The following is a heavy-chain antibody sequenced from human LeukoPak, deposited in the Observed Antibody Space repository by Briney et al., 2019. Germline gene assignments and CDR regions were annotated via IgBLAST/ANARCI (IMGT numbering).Heavy chain of an antibody. Sequence: SETLSLTCTVSGGSISSGGYYWSWIRQHPGKGLEWIGYIYYSGSTYYNPSLKSRVTISVDTSKNQFSLKLSSVTAADTAVYYCARATDSITGTFDYWGQGTLVTVSS. J-gene: IGHJ4*02. D-gene: IGHD1-7*01. CDR1: GGSISSGGYY. CDR2: IYYSGST. V-gene: IGHV4-31*03. CDR3: ARATDSITGTFDY.